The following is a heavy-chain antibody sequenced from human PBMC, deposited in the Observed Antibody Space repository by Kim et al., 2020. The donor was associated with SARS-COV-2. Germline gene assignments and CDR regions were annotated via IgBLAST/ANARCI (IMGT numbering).Heavy chain of an antibody. CDR1: GFTFSDHY. V-gene: IGHV3-72*01. CDR2: TRDKANSYTT. D-gene: IGHD6-19*01. CDR3: VRVAYSSAWVVFDY. Sequence: GGSLRLSCAPSGFTFSDHYMDWVRQAPGKGLEWVGRTRDKANSYTTEYAASVKGRFTISRDDSKNSLYLQMNSLKTEDTAVYYCVRVAYSSAWVVFDYWGQGALVTVSS. J-gene: IGHJ4*02.